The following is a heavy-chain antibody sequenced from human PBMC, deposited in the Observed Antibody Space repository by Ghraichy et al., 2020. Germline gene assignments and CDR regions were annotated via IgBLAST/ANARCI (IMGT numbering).Heavy chain of an antibody. J-gene: IGHJ4*02. V-gene: IGHV3-15*01. CDR1: GFTFSNAW. CDR3: TTDTIFGVVITQILFDY. Sequence: GGSLRLSCAASGFTFSNAWMSWVRQAPGKGLEWVGRIKSKTDGGTTDYAAPVKGRFTISRDDSKNTLYLQMNSLKTEDTAVYYCTTDTIFGVVITQILFDYWGQGTLVTVSS. CDR2: IKSKTDGGTT. D-gene: IGHD3-3*01.